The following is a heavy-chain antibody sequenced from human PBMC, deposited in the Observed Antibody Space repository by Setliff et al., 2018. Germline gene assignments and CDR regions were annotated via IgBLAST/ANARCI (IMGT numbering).Heavy chain of an antibody. CDR2: IHPGGDR. J-gene: IGHJ2*01. D-gene: IGHD3-10*02. V-gene: IGHV3-53*01. CDR1: GLTVSNDF. CDR3: ARGGVFGSSYFDL. Sequence: GGSLRLSCVVSGLTVSNDFMGWVRQAPGKGLEWVSVIHPGGDRFYADSVTGRFTISRDNSKNTLYLQMDSLRVEDTAVYYCARGGVFGSSYFDLWGRGTLVTVSS.